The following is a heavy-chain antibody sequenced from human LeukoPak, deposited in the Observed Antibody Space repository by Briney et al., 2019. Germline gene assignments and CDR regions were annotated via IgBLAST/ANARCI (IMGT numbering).Heavy chain of an antibody. CDR2: ISKSSSYM. CDR1: GFTFSNYN. CDR3: RTGVAVAGPACFDS. V-gene: IGHV3-21*01. Sequence: PGGSLRLSCAVSGFTFSNYNMNGFRQAPGKGLEWVSSISKSSSYMYYTDSVKGRFTISRDNAKNSLYLDMNSLRAEDSAVYFCRTGVAVAGPACFDSWGQGTLVTVSS. D-gene: IGHD6-13*01. J-gene: IGHJ4*02.